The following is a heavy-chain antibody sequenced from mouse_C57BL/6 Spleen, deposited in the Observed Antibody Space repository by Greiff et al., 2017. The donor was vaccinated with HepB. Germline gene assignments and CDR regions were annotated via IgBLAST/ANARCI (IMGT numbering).Heavy chain of an antibody. D-gene: IGHD6-1*01. CDR2: ISSGSSTI. CDR3: ARSDSPYAMDY. Sequence: DVQLQESGRGLVKPARSLSLSCAVSGFSFSGYGLHWVRQVPEKGLECVAYISSGSSTIYYASTMKGRFTICRDNAKNQLFLQMTSLTTEDTAIYYCARSDSPYAMDYWGQGTTLTVSS. V-gene: IGHV5-17*01. J-gene: IGHJ4*01. CDR1: GFSFSGYG.